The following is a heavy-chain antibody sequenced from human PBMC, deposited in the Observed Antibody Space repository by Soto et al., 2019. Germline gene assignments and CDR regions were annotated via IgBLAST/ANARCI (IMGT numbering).Heavy chain of an antibody. V-gene: IGHV3-53*01. D-gene: IGHD3-9*01. CDR1: GFTFSDHQ. J-gene: IGHJ4*02. CDR2: IYSSGTT. CDR3: ARAGSPFHADSTGYWGFDY. Sequence: GGSLRLSCAASGFTFSDHQMNWVRQAPGRGLEWVSVIYSSGTTYYGDSVKGRFTISRDNSKNTLYLQMNSLRTEDTALYYCARAGSPFHADSTGYWGFDYWGQGTLVTVSS.